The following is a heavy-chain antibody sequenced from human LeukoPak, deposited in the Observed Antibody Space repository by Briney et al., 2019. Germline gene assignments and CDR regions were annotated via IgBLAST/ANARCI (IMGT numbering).Heavy chain of an antibody. Sequence: TPSETLSLTCDVSGYSINFGHLWGWIRQPPGKGLEWIASINHSGRTYYTPSLKSRVTISVDTLKNQFSLKVTSVTAEDTAMYFCARDFGYCSSTSCQTFDYWGQGTLVTVSS. CDR2: INHSGRT. V-gene: IGHV4-38-2*02. J-gene: IGHJ4*02. CDR3: ARDFGYCSSTSCQTFDY. CDR1: GYSINFGHL. D-gene: IGHD2-2*03.